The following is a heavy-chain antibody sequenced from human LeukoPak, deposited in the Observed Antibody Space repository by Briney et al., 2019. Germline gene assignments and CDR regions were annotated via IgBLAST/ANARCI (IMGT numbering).Heavy chain of an antibody. J-gene: IGHJ5*02. CDR2: IIPIFGTA. D-gene: IGHD2-15*01. CDR3: ARGGGLLQDWFDP. Sequence: ASVKVSCKASGGTFNSYAISWVGQAPGQGLEGMGGIIPIFGTANYAQKFQGRVTITADESTSTAYMELSSLRSEDTAVYYCARGGGLLQDWFDPWGQGTLVTVSS. CDR1: GGTFNSYA. V-gene: IGHV1-69*13.